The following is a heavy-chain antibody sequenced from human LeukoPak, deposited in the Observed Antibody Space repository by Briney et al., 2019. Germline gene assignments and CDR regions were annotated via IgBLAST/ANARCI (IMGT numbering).Heavy chain of an antibody. CDR2: ISISSSNI. J-gene: IGHJ4*02. D-gene: IGHD4-23*01. V-gene: IGHV3-48*03. Sequence: GGALRLSRGVPGFRVRCYDFKSSPQAPGKGLELDAYISISSSNIHYADSVKGRFTIFRDNAKNSLDLQMDSLRVDDTAVYYCARGATYGGGDYWGQGTLVTASS. CDR1: GFRVRCYD. CDR3: ARGATYGGGDY.